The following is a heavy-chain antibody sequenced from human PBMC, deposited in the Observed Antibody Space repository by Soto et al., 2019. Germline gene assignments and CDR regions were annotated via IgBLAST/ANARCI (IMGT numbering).Heavy chain of an antibody. J-gene: IGHJ6*03. D-gene: IGHD1-26*01. V-gene: IGHV3-48*01. Sequence: EVQLVESGGGLVQPGGSLRLSCATSGFILSDCAMNWVRQAPGKGLEWVSYISSSSSVIDYADSVKGRFTGSRDNARNSLYLQMDCLGAEVTAAYYCARDLSWVSKWYYYMDGWGKGTTVTVSS. CDR1: GFILSDCA. CDR3: ARDLSWVSKWYYYMDG. CDR2: ISSSSSVI.